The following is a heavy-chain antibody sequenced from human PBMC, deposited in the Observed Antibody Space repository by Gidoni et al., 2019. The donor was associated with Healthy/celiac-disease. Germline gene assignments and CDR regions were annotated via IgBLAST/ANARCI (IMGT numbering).Heavy chain of an antibody. Sequence: QVQLQESGPGLVKPSETLSLTCTVSGGSISSYYCSWIRQPPGKGLEWIGYIYYSGSTNYNPSLKSRVTISVDTSKNQFSLKLSSVTAADTAVYYCARGLIVVVQPAAYFDYWGQGTLVTVSS. CDR2: IYYSGST. CDR1: GGSISSYY. CDR3: ARGLIVVVQPAAYFDY. D-gene: IGHD2-2*01. V-gene: IGHV4-59*01. J-gene: IGHJ4*02.